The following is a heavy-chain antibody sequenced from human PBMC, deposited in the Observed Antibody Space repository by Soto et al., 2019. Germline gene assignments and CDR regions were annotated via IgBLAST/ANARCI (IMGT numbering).Heavy chain of an antibody. J-gene: IGHJ2*01. D-gene: IGHD1-26*01. CDR3: ANRPVGWYFDL. Sequence: EVQLLESGGGLVQPGGSLRLSCAASGFTFSSYAMNWVRQAPGKGLEWVSVISGSGGSTYYADAVKGRFTISRDNSKNPLYLQMNSLRAGDTAVYYCANRPVGWYFDLWGHGNLVTVSS. CDR1: GFTFSSYA. V-gene: IGHV3-23*01. CDR2: ISGSGGST.